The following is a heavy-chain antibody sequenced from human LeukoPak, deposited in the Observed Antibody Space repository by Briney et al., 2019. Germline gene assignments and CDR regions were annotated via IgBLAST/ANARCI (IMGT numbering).Heavy chain of an antibody. CDR1: GGSISSYY. V-gene: IGHV4-4*07. CDR2: IYTSGST. Sequence: SETLSLTCTVSGGSISSYYWSWIRQPAGKGLEWIGRIYTSGSTNYNPSLKSRVTMSVDTSKNQFSLKLSSVTAADTAVYYCARAGGYCSGGSCYSDYYYGMDVWGQGTTVAVSS. J-gene: IGHJ6*02. CDR3: ARAGGYCSGGSCYSDYYYGMDV. D-gene: IGHD2-15*01.